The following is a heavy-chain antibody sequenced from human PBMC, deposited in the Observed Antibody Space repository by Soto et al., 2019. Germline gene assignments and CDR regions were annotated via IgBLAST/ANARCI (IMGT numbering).Heavy chain of an antibody. CDR1: GGSIDHYY. V-gene: IGHV4-59*01. J-gene: IGHJ6*02. Sequence: QEQLQESGPGLVKPSETLSLTCTVSGGSIDHYYWSWIRKPPGKGLEWIGQISDSGNTKYNPSLRSRVTISVDTSKNHFSLKVTSVTAADTAIYYCARDSSSLFPYNDIDIGGQGATVVVSS. CDR3: ARDSSSLFPYNDIDI. D-gene: IGHD3-10*02. CDR2: ISDSGNT.